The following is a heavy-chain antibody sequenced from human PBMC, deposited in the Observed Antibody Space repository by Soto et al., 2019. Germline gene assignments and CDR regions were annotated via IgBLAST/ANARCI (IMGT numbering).Heavy chain of an antibody. V-gene: IGHV4-59*08. J-gene: IGHJ4*02. CDR2: IYYSGST. D-gene: IGHD2-2*01. Sequence: SSETLSLTCTVSGGSISSYYWSWIRQPPGKGLEWIGYIYYSGSTNYNPSPKSRVTISVDTSKNQFSLKLSSVTAADTAMYYCTATRRAFYYFDSWGQGTLVTVS. CDR3: TATRRAFYYFDS. CDR1: GGSISSYY.